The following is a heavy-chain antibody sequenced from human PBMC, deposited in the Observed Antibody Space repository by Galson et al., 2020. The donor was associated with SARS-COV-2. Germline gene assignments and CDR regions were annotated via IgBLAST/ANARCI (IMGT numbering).Heavy chain of an antibody. CDR3: AKGPNSYSRCWFGIDY. Sequence: SLKISCAASGFTFDDYAMHWVRQAPGKGLEWVSSISWNSGNIAYADSVKGRFTISRDNAKNSLYLQMESLRTEDTAIYYCAKGPNSYSRCWFGIDYWGQGTLVTVSS. D-gene: IGHD3-10*01. CDR1: GFTFDDYA. CDR2: ISWNSGNI. V-gene: IGHV3-9*01. J-gene: IGHJ4*02.